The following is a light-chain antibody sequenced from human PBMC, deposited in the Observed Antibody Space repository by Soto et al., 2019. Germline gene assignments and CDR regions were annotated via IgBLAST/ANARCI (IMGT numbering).Light chain of an antibody. CDR3: QQYGRSPT. J-gene: IGKJ1*01. CDR2: GAS. Sequence: EIVMTQSPATLSVSPGERASLSCRASQSVSSNLAWYQQKPGQAPRLLIYGASSRATGIPDRLSGSGSGTGFTITISRVEPEDFAVYYCQQYGRSPTFGQGTKVDIK. CDR1: QSVSSN. V-gene: IGKV3-20*01.